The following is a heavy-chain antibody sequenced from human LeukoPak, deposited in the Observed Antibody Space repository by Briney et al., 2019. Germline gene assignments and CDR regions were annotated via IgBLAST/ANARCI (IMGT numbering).Heavy chain of an antibody. V-gene: IGHV4-61*02. J-gene: IGHJ4*02. CDR3: ARGSGKDHKYYFDY. CDR1: GGSLSSGSHY. D-gene: IGHD2-15*01. Sequence: SQTLSLTCTVSGGSLSSGSHYWRWIRQPAGKGLEWIGRIYTSGSTNYNPSLKSRVTISVDTSKNQFSLKLSSVTAADTAVYYCARGSGKDHKYYFDYWGQGTLVTVSS. CDR2: IYTSGST.